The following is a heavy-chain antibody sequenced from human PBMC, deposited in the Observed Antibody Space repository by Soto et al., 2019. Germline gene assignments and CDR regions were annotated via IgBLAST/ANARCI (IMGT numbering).Heavy chain of an antibody. D-gene: IGHD5-18*01. CDR3: ARGRGYSYGLFDY. V-gene: IGHV4-31*03. Sequence: QVQLQESGPGLVKPSQTLSLTCTVSGGSISSGTYYWNWIRQHPGRSLEWIGYIYYSGSTSYNPSLKSRVAISLDTSKNQFSLKLSSVTAADTAVYYCARGRGYSYGLFDYWGQGALVTVSS. CDR1: GGSISSGTYY. CDR2: IYYSGST. J-gene: IGHJ4*02.